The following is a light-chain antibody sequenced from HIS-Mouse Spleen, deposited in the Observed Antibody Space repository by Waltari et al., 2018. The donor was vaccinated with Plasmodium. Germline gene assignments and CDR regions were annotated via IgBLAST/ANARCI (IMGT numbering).Light chain of an antibody. J-gene: IGKJ1*01. CDR1: QSVSSN. CDR3: QQYNNWPRGT. Sequence: EIVMTQSPATLSVSPGERATLSCRASQSVSSNLAWYQQKPGQAPRLPIYGASTRATGIPARFSGSGSGTEFTLTISSMQSEDFAVYYCQQYNNWPRGTFGQGTKWKSN. V-gene: IGKV3-15*01. CDR2: GAS.